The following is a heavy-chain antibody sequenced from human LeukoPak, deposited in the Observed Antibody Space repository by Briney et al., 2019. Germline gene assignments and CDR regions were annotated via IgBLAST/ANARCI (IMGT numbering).Heavy chain of an antibody. Sequence: ASVKVSCKASGYTFVSFGITWVRQAPGQGLEWMGWVSANRVTMTTDTSTNTAYLEVRSLRSEDTAVYYCARAIEDPVAGTLFDYWGQGTLVTVSS. CDR1: GYTFVSFG. CDR2: VSA. J-gene: IGHJ4*02. D-gene: IGHD6-19*01. CDR3: ARAIEDPVAGTLFDY. V-gene: IGHV1-18*01.